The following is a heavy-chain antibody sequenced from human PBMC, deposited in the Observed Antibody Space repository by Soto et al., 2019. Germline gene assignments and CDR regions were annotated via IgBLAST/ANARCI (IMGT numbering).Heavy chain of an antibody. J-gene: IGHJ6*02. V-gene: IGHV5-51*01. D-gene: IGHD2-2*01. CDR3: ARHSCSSTSCYPEPGYYYYGMDV. Sequence: PGESLKISCKASGYSFTSYWIGWVRQMPGEGLEWMGIIYPDDSDTRYNPSLQGQVTISVDKSISTAYLQWSSLKASDTAMYYCARHSCSSTSCYPEPGYYYYGMDVWGQGTTVTVSS. CDR2: IYPDDSDT. CDR1: GYSFTSYW.